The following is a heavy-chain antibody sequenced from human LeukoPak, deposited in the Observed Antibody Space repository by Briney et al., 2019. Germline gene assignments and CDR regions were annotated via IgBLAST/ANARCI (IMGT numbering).Heavy chain of an antibody. CDR1: GFTFSSYW. Sequence: GGSLRLSCAASGFTFSSYWMSWVRQAPGKGLEWVANIKQDGSEKYYVDSVKGRFTISRDNAKNSLYLQMNSLRAEDTAVYYCAKFAVVSSDYYYYYMDVWGKGTTVTVSS. V-gene: IGHV3-7*03. J-gene: IGHJ6*03. D-gene: IGHD4-23*01. CDR3: AKFAVVSSDYYYYYMDV. CDR2: IKQDGSEK.